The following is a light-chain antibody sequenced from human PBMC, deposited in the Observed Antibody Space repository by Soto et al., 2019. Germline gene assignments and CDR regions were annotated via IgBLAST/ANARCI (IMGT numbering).Light chain of an antibody. CDR3: QQRSN. CDR1: QSVSSY. V-gene: IGKV3-11*01. J-gene: IGKJ5*01. Sequence: DIVLTQSPGTLSLSPGERATLSCRASQSVSSYLAWYQQKPGQAPRLLIYDASNRATGIPARFSGSGSGTDFTLTISSLEPEDFAVYYCQQRSNFGQGTRLEIK. CDR2: DAS.